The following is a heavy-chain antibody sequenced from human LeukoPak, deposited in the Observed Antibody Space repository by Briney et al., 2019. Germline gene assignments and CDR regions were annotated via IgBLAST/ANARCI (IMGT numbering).Heavy chain of an antibody. CDR3: AVGAYYDFWSGYYSSFDY. Sequence: ASVKVSCKASGYTFTIYDINWVRQATGQGLEWMGWMNPNSGNTGYAQKFQGRVTMTRNTSISTAYMELSSLRSEDTAVYYCAVGAYYDFWSGYYSSFDYWGQGTLVTVSS. V-gene: IGHV1-8*01. D-gene: IGHD3-3*01. CDR2: MNPNSGNT. J-gene: IGHJ4*02. CDR1: GYTFTIYD.